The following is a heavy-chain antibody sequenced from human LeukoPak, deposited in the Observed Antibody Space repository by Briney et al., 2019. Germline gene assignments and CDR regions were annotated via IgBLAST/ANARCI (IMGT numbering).Heavy chain of an antibody. CDR1: GFTFSNYV. J-gene: IGHJ4*02. CDR2: VTGTGNT. Sequence: GGSLRLSCAASGFTFSNYVMNWVRQAPGKGLEWVSAVTGTGNTYYADSVKGRFTISRDNSKNMVYLQMNSLCADDTAVYHCARRLGDYWGQGTLVTVSS. CDR3: ARRLGDY. V-gene: IGHV3-23*01.